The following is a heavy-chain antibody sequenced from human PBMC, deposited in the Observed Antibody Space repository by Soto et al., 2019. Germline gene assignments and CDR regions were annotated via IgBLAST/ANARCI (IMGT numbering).Heavy chain of an antibody. CDR1: GHTFTTFW. CDR3: VCPKQDYGHRAYDH. J-gene: IGHJ4*02. V-gene: IGHV5-10-1*01. CDR2: IDPSDSYT. Sequence: GESLKISCQVSGHTFTTFWISWVRQLPGKGLEFMGRIDPSDSYTDYSPSLRGHVTISADKSISTAYMKWDSLEASDTAIYYCVCPKQDYGHRAYDHWGQGTLVTVSS. D-gene: IGHD4-17*01.